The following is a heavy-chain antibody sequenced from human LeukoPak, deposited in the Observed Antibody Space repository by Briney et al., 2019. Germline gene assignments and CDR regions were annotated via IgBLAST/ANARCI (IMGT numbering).Heavy chain of an antibody. CDR3: ARVGTYYDILTGYKPPVYFDY. J-gene: IGHJ4*02. Sequence: ASVKVSSKASGYTFTSYGITWVRQAPGQGLGWMGWISAYNGNTNYAQKLQGRVTMTTDTSTGTAYMELRSLRSDDTAVYYCARVGTYYDILTGYKPPVYFDYWGQGTLVTVSS. CDR2: ISAYNGNT. CDR1: GYTFTSYG. D-gene: IGHD3-9*01. V-gene: IGHV1-18*01.